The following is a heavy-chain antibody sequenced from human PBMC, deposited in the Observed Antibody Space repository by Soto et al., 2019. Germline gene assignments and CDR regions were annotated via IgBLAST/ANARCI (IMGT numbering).Heavy chain of an antibody. CDR1: GFTFSSYW. D-gene: IGHD1-26*01. J-gene: IGHJ6*02. Sequence: GGSLRLSCAASGFTFSSYWMSWVRQAPGKGLEWVANIKQDGSEKYYVDSVKGRFTISRDNAKNSLYLQMNSLRAEDTAVYYCARERVGATDYYYGMDVWGQGTTVTVSS. CDR2: IKQDGSEK. CDR3: ARERVGATDYYYGMDV. V-gene: IGHV3-7*01.